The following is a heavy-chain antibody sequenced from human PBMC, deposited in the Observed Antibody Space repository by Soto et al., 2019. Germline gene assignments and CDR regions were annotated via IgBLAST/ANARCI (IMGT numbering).Heavy chain of an antibody. D-gene: IGHD5-12*01. CDR1: GGSFSGYY. CDR3: ARHQYSGYVYYYYMDV. J-gene: IGHJ6*03. V-gene: IGHV4-59*01. Sequence: PSETLSLTCAVYGGSFSGYYWSWIRQPPGKGLEWIGYIYYSGSTNYNPSLKSRVTISVDTSKNQFSLKLSSVTAADTAVYYCARHQYSGYVYYYYMDVWGKGTTVTVSS. CDR2: IYYSGST.